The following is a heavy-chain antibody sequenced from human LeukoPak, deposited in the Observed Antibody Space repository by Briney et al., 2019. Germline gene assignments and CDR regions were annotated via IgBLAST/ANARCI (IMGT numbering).Heavy chain of an antibody. D-gene: IGHD3-3*01. V-gene: IGHV3-23*01. CDR1: GFTFSSYA. CDR3: AKDLDFWSGYPHNWFDP. Sequence: PGGSLRLSCAASGFTFSSYAMSWVRQAPGKGLKWVSAISGSGGSTYYADSVKGRFTISRDNSKNTLYLQMNSLRAEDTAVYYCAKDLDFWSGYPHNWFDPWGQGTLVTVSS. J-gene: IGHJ5*02. CDR2: ISGSGGST.